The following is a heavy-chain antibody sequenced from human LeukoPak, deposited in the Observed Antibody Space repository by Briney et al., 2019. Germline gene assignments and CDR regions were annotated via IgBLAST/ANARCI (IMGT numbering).Heavy chain of an antibody. D-gene: IGHD6-13*01. J-gene: IGHJ4*02. V-gene: IGHV4-4*02. CDR3: ARHGCHSAAAGLDY. CDR2: IYHSGST. CDR1: GGSISSSNW. Sequence: SETLSLTCAVSGGSISSSNWWSWVRQPPGKGLEWIGEIYHSGSTNYNPSLKSRVTISVDKSKNQFSLKLSSVTAADTAVYYCARHGCHSAAAGLDYWGQGTLVTVSS.